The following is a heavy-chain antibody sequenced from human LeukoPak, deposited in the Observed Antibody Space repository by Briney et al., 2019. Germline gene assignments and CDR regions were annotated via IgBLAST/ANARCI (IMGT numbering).Heavy chain of an antibody. CDR3: ARDSGYSSSWYRRYYYYYMDV. CDR2: ISSSSSYI. J-gene: IGHJ6*03. Sequence: PGGSLRLSCAASGFTFSSYSMNWVRQAPGKGLEWVSSISSSSSYIYYADSVKGRFTISRDNAKNLLYLQMNSLRAEDTAVYYCARDSGYSSSWYRRYYYYYMDVWGKGTTVTISS. V-gene: IGHV3-21*01. D-gene: IGHD6-13*01. CDR1: GFTFSSYS.